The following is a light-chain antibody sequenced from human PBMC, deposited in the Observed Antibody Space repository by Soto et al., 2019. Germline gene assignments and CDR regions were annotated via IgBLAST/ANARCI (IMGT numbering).Light chain of an antibody. CDR3: SSYAGSNNLV. CDR2: EVS. Sequence: QSVLTQPPSVSGAPGQRVTISCTGSSSNIGAGYDVHWYQQLPGTAPKVMIHEVSKRPSGVPDRFSGSKSGNTASLTVSGLQAEDEADYYCSSYAGSNNLVFGGGTKLTVL. V-gene: IGLV1-40*01. J-gene: IGLJ2*01. CDR1: SSNIGAGYD.